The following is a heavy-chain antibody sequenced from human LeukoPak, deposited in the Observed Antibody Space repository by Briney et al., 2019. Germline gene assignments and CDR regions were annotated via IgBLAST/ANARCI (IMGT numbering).Heavy chain of an antibody. CDR3: AKDLEVGTMIVVVTSGYDI. CDR1: GFTFSSYG. CDR2: IRYDGSNK. D-gene: IGHD3-22*01. J-gene: IGHJ3*02. Sequence: GGSLRLSCAASGFTFSSYGMHWVRQAPGKGLEGVAFIRYDGSNKYYADSVKGRFTISRDNSKNKLYLQMNSLRAEDTAVYYCAKDLEVGTMIVVVTSGYDIWGQGTMVTVSS. V-gene: IGHV3-30*02.